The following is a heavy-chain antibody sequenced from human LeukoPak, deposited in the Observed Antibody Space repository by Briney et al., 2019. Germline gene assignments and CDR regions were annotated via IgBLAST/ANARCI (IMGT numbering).Heavy chain of an antibody. J-gene: IGHJ4*02. V-gene: IGHV3-64*01. CDR3: ARVGYCSSTSCYNYSDY. D-gene: IGHD2-2*02. Sequence: PGGSLRLSCAASGFTFSSYAMHWVRQAPGKGLEYVSDISSNGGSTYYANSVKGRFTISRDNSKNTLYLQMGSLRAEDMAVYYCARVGYCSSTSCYNYSDYWGQGTLVTVSS. CDR1: GFTFSSYA. CDR2: ISSNGGST.